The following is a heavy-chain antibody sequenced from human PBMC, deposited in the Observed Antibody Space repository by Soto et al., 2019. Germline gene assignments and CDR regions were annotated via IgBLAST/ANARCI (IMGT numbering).Heavy chain of an antibody. V-gene: IGHV1-46*03. CDR3: ARDIKDGPGVYYFDY. CDR2: INPSGGST. Sequence: ASVKVSCKASGYTFTSYYMHGVRQAPGQGLEWMGIINPSGGSTSYAQKFQGRVTMTRDTSTSTVYMELSSLRSEDTAVYYCARDIKDGPGVYYFDYWGQGTLVTVSS. J-gene: IGHJ4*02. D-gene: IGHD6-13*01. CDR1: GYTFTSYY.